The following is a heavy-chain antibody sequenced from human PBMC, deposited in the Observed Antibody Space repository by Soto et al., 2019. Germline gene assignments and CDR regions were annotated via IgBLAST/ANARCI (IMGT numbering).Heavy chain of an antibody. J-gene: IGHJ6*02. CDR2: INPNSGGT. CDR1: GYTFTGYY. Sequence: GASVKVACKASGYTFTGYYMDWVRQANGQGLEWMGWINPNSGGTNYAQKFQGWVTMTRDTSISTAYMELSRLRSDDTAVYYCATTTIKRGYCRSTSCFNYGMDVWGQGTTVTVSS. V-gene: IGHV1-2*04. CDR3: ATTTIKRGYCRSTSCFNYGMDV. D-gene: IGHD2-2*01.